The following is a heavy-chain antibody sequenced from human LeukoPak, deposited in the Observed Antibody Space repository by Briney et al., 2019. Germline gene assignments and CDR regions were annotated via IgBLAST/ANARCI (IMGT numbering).Heavy chain of an antibody. CDR1: GYTFSGFY. J-gene: IGHJ3*02. CDR3: ARGTPLYCSSTSCPGI. V-gene: IGHV1-2*02. CDR2: INPNSGVT. Sequence: ASVKVSCKASGYTFSGFYIHWVRQAPGQGLEWMGWINPNSGVTNYAQKFQGRVTMTRDTSISTAYMELSRLRSDDTAVYYCARGTPLYCSSTSCPGIWGQGTMVTVSS. D-gene: IGHD2-2*01.